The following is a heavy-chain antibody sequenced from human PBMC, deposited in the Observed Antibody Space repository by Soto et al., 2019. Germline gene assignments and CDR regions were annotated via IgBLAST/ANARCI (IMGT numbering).Heavy chain of an antibody. CDR1: GFAFGEYT. V-gene: IGHV3-43*01. CDR2: ISWDGSST. CDR3: AKGLVKDYYYYGMDV. D-gene: IGHD6-6*01. Sequence: GGSLRLSCETSGFAFGEYTMHWVRQAPGKGLEWVSLISWDGSSTYYTDSAKGRFTISRDNSKNTLYLQMDSLRAEDTAVYYCAKGLVKDYYYYGMDVWGQGTTVTVSS. J-gene: IGHJ6*02.